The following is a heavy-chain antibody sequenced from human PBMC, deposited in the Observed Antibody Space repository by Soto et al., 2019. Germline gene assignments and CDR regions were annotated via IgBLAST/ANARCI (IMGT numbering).Heavy chain of an antibody. CDR1: GYTFTSYG. J-gene: IGHJ6*03. CDR3: ARYCSSTSCPYYYYYYYMDV. V-gene: IGHV1-18*01. CDR2: ISAYNGNT. Sequence: GASVKVSCKASGYTFTSYGISWVRQAPGQGLEWMGWISAYNGNTNYAQKLQGRVTMTTDTSTSTAYMELRSLRSDDTAVYYCARYCSSTSCPYYYYYYYMDVWGKGTTVTVSS. D-gene: IGHD2-2*01.